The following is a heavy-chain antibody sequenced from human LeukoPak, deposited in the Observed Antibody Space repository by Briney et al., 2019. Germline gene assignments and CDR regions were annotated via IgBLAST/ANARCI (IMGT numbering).Heavy chain of an antibody. V-gene: IGHV1-2*02. CDR3: ARGDGDGPARRAFDI. J-gene: IGHJ3*02. D-gene: IGHD7-27*01. CDR2: INPTSGDT. CDR1: GYTFTRYY. Sequence: ASVKVSCKASGYTFTRYYIHWVRQAPGQGLEWMGWINPTSGDTNYVQEFQGRVTMTRDTSISTAYMELSNMRSDDTAVYYCARGDGDGPARRAFDIWGQGTMVTVSS.